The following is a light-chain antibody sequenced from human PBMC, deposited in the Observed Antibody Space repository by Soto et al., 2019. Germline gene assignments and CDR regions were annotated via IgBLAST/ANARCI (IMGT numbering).Light chain of an antibody. V-gene: IGKV1-6*02. J-gene: IGKJ3*01. CDR3: LQDFAYPFT. CDR1: QGIKDD. CDR2: AAS. Sequence: AIQMTQSPSSLSASVGDRVTITCRASQGIKDDLGWYQQKPGKAPKLLIYAASSLQSGVPSRFSGSGSATDFTLTISSLQPEDFATYYCLQDFAYPFTFGPGTKVDIK.